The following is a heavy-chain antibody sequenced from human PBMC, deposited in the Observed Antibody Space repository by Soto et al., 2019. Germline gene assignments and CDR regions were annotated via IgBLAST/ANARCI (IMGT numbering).Heavy chain of an antibody. CDR1: DFTFSSYS. Sequence: EVQLVESGGGLVQAGGSLRLSCAASDFTFSSYSMSWVRQAPGKGLEWLSSITMSGSTIYYADSVKGRFTISRDNAKNSLYLQMNSLRDEDTDVYYCARDRHGDYYFDYWGQGTLVTVSS. V-gene: IGHV3-48*02. CDR3: ARDRHGDYYFDY. D-gene: IGHD4-17*01. CDR2: ITMSGSTI. J-gene: IGHJ4*02.